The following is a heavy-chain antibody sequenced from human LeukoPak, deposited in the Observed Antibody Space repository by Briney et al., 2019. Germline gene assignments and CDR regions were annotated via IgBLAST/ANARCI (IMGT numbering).Heavy chain of an antibody. CDR2: IWYDGSNK. J-gene: IGHJ5*02. V-gene: IGHV3-33*01. Sequence: GGSLRLSCAETGFTFSSYGMHWVRQAPGKGLEWVAVIWYDGSNKYYADSVKGRFTISRDNSKNTLYLQMNSLRAEDTAVYYCARGHSSSSWGFDPWGQGTLVTVSS. CDR1: GFTFSSYG. CDR3: ARGHSSSSWGFDP. D-gene: IGHD6-13*01.